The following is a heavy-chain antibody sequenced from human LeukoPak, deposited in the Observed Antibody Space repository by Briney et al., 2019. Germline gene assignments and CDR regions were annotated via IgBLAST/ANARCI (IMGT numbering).Heavy chain of an antibody. V-gene: IGHV4-59*01. D-gene: IGHD5-18*01. CDR3: ARMRRIQQWSYFDY. CDR1: GGSISGYY. J-gene: IGHJ4*02. Sequence: SETLSLTCAVSGGSISGYYWTWIRQPPGEGLEWIGYIYYSGTTNYNPSLKSRVTISVDTSKNQFSLKLNFLTAADTAVYYCARMRRIQQWSYFDYWGQGSLVTVSS. CDR2: IYYSGTT.